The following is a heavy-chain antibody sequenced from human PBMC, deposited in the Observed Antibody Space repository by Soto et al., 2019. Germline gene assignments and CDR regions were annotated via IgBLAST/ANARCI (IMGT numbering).Heavy chain of an antibody. CDR1: GGSISSYY. D-gene: IGHD2-2*01. CDR2: IYYSGST. V-gene: IGHV4-59*01. J-gene: IGHJ5*02. Sequence: SETLSLTCTVSGGSISSYYWSWIRQPPGKGLEWIGYIYYSGSTNYNPSLKSRVTISVDTSKNHFSLKLSSGTAAATAVYYCARAGGVVPAPISSFVPWRQGTLVTV. CDR3: ARAGGVVPAPISSFVP.